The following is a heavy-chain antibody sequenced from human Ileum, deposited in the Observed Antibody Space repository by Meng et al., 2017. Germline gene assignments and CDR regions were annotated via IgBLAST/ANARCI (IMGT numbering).Heavy chain of an antibody. V-gene: IGHV1-69*10. CDR3: ARDCSGGGCFDP. D-gene: IGHD2-15*01. CDR1: GGAFSSSA. J-gene: IGHJ5*02. CDR2: IIPILNAS. Sequence: QVQLVQSGAEVKYPGSSVTVSCKASGGAFSSSAIDWLRQAPGRGLEWMGGIIPILNASTYAQNFKGRVTLSADMATTTVYMELSSLTSDDTAVYFCARDCSGGGCFDPWGQGTLVTVSS.